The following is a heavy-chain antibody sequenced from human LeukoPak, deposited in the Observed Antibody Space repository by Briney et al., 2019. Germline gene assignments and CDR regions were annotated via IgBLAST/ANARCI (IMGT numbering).Heavy chain of an antibody. D-gene: IGHD2-2*01. Sequence: GGSLRLSCAASGFTFSSYWMHWVHQAPGKGLVWVSRINSDGSSTSYADSVKGRFTISRDNAKNTLYLQMNSLRAEDTAVYYCASCPRYCSSTDYYYGMDVWGQGTTVTVSS. CDR3: ASCPRYCSSTDYYYGMDV. V-gene: IGHV3-74*01. CDR1: GFTFSSYW. J-gene: IGHJ6*02. CDR2: INSDGSST.